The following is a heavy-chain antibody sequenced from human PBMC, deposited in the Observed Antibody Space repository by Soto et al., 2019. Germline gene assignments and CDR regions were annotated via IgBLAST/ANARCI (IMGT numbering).Heavy chain of an antibody. J-gene: IGHJ6*02. Sequence: GESLKISCKGSGYSFTSYWIGWVRQMPGKGLEWMGIIYPGDSDTRYSPSFQGQVTISADKSISTAYLQWSSLKASDTAMYYCARHGRRRNRDVGMDVWGQGTTVTVSS. V-gene: IGHV5-51*01. CDR2: IYPGDSDT. CDR1: GYSFTSYW. CDR3: ARHGRRRNRDVGMDV. D-gene: IGHD1-26*01.